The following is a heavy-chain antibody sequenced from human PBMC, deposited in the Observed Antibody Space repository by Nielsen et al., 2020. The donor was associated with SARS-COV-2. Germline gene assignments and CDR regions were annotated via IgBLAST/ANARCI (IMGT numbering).Heavy chain of an antibody. D-gene: IGHD2-2*01. Sequence: GESLKISCAASGFTFSSYAMHWVRQAPGKGLEWVAVISYDGSNKYYADSVKGRFTISRDNAKNSLYLQMNSLRAEDTAVFYCARAGYCSGTSCYDAFDIWGQGTMVTVSS. V-gene: IGHV3-30-3*01. CDR1: GFTFSSYA. J-gene: IGHJ3*02. CDR2: ISYDGSNK. CDR3: ARAGYCSGTSCYDAFDI.